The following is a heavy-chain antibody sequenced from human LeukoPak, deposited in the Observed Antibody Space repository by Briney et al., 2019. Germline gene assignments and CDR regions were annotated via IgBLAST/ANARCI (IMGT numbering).Heavy chain of an antibody. D-gene: IGHD4-11*01. CDR2: VRYDGSDK. V-gene: IGHV3-30*02. CDR3: AKEGYSNYVFDY. Sequence: GRSLRLSCAASGFTFSSYAMHWVRQAPGKGLEWVAFVRYDGSDKYYADSVKGRFTISRDNSKNTLYLQMNSLRAEDTAVYYCAKEGYSNYVFDYWGQGTLVTVSS. CDR1: GFTFSSYA. J-gene: IGHJ4*02.